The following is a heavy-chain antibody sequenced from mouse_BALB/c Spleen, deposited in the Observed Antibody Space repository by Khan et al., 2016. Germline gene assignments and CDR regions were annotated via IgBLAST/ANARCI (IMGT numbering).Heavy chain of an antibody. CDR1: GFTFSSYG. J-gene: IGHJ2*01. D-gene: IGHD3-3*01. CDR3: ARGGQFGLKYFDY. Sequence: EVELVESGGGLVQPGGSLKLSCAASGFTFSSYGMSWVRQTPDKRLELVATINSNGGSTYYPDSVKGRFTISRDNDENTLYLQMSSLKSEDTAMYYCARGGQFGLKYFDYWGQGTTLTVSS. CDR2: INSNGGST. V-gene: IGHV5-6-3*01.